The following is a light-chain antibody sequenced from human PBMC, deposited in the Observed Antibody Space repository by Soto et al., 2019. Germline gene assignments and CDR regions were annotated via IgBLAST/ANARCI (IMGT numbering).Light chain of an antibody. J-gene: IGKJ3*01. CDR2: DAS. CDR1: QSMSSW. V-gene: IGKV1-5*01. Sequence: DIQMTQSPSTLSASLGDRVTITCRASQSMSSWLAWYQQKPGKAPKLLIYDASSLESGVPSRFSGSGSGTEFTLTISSLQPDDFATYYCQQYNSYSVTFGPGTKVDIK. CDR3: QQYNSYSVT.